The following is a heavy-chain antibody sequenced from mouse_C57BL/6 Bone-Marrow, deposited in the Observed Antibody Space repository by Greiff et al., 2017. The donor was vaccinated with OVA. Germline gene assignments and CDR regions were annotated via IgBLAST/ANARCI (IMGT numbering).Heavy chain of an antibody. D-gene: IGHD6-1*01. CDR2: IYPGSGST. CDR3: ALLSPS. Sequence: VQLQQSGAELVKPGASVKMSCKASGYTFTGYWITWVKQRPGQGLEWIGDIYPGSGSTNYNEKFKSKATLTVDTSSSTAYMQLRSLSSEYSAFYSCALLSPSWGQVSLVTVSA. J-gene: IGHJ3*01. CDR1: GYTFTGYW. V-gene: IGHV1-55*01.